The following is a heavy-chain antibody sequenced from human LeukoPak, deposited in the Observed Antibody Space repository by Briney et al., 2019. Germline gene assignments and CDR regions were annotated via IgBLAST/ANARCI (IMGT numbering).Heavy chain of an antibody. CDR3: ARSSYSSSSSV. J-gene: IGHJ3*01. V-gene: IGHV3-7*03. D-gene: IGHD6-6*01. CDR2: INSDGSEG. CDR1: GFTFRNYG. Sequence: GGSLRLSCAASGFTFRNYGMHWVRQALGKGLEWVASINSDGSEGYYADVVKGRFTISRDNAKNSLYLQINSLRAEDTAVYYCARSSYSSSSSVWGQGTMVTVSS.